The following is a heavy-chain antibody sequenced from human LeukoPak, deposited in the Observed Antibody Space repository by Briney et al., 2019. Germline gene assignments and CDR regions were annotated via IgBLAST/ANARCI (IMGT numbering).Heavy chain of an antibody. J-gene: IGHJ4*02. CDR2: IYYSGGT. Sequence: SETLSLTCSVPGGPVSSSSYYWGWIRRPPGKGLEWIGSIYYSGGTYYNPSLKSRVIISVDTSKNQFSLKVSSVTAADTAVYYCARHSGSYYQPLDYWGQGTLVTVSS. CDR3: ARHSGSYYQPLDY. CDR1: GGPVSSSSYY. V-gene: IGHV4-39*01. D-gene: IGHD1-26*01.